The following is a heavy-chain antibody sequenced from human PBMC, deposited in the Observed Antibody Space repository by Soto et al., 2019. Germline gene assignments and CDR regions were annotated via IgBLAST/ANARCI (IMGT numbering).Heavy chain of an antibody. V-gene: IGHV1-69*19. CDR2: ISPMFGAA. J-gene: IGHJ4*02. CDR1: GGTFNTYA. D-gene: IGHD3-10*01. CDR3: AREVQVHTPAFVY. Sequence: QVQLVQSGAEMKKPGSSVKVSCQSSGGTFNTYAMNWVRQAPGQGPEWMGDISPMFGAANYAPKFKGRVTITADEPTGTSYMQLGSLTSEDTALYFCAREVQVHTPAFVYWGQGTLVTVSS.